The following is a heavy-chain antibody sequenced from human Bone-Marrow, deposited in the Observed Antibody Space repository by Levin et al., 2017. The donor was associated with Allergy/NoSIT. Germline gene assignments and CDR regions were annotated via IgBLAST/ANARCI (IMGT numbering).Heavy chain of an antibody. CDR3: ARDQDYGFLSGLGWFDH. Sequence: GESLKISCLASGFSLGDYTMNWVRQAPGKGLEWIASISGSSSYIFYADSVNGRFTVSRDNAKNSVYLQLGSLRGDDTAIYFCARDQDYGFLSGLGWFDHWGQGTQVTVSS. CDR1: GFSLGDYT. J-gene: IGHJ5*02. CDR2: ISGSSSYI. V-gene: IGHV3-21*06. D-gene: IGHD3-3*01.